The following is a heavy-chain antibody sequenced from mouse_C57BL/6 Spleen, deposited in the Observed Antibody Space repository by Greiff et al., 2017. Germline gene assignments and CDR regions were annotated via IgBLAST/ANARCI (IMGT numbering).Heavy chain of an antibody. Sequence: EVNLVESGGGLVKPGGSLKLSCAASGFTFSSYAMSWVRQTPDKRLEWVATISDGGSYTYYPDNVKGRFTISRDNAKNNLYLQMSHLKSEDTAMYYCARGGDDYAMDYWGQGTSVTVSS. J-gene: IGHJ4*01. D-gene: IGHD2-4*01. CDR2: ISDGGSYT. CDR1: GFTFSSYA. V-gene: IGHV5-4*03. CDR3: ARGGDDYAMDY.